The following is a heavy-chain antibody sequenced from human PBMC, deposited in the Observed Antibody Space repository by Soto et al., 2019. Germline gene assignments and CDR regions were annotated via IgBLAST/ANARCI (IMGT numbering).Heavy chain of an antibody. CDR1: GFTFSSYS. Sequence: EVQLVESGGALVQPGGSLRLSCAASGFTFSSYSMNWVRQAPGKGLEWVSYISSGSGTIYYADSVKGRFTISRDNAKNALYLQMHSLRDEDTAVYYCARDSASYSSSSGSCWYFDLWGRGTLVSVSS. D-gene: IGHD6-6*01. CDR2: ISSGSGTI. J-gene: IGHJ2*01. V-gene: IGHV3-48*02. CDR3: ARDSASYSSSSGSCWYFDL.